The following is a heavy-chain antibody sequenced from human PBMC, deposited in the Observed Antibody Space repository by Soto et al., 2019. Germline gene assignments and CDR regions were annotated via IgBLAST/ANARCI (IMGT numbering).Heavy chain of an antibody. J-gene: IGHJ6*02. V-gene: IGHV4-31*03. CDR2: IYYSGST. D-gene: IGHD4-17*01. CDR1: GGSISSGGYY. CDR3: ASRTVTTMRDYYYGMDV. Sequence: PSETLSLTCTVSGGSISSGGYYWSWIRQHPGKGLEWIGYIYYSGSTYYNPSLKSRVTISVDTSKNQFSLKLSSVTAADTAVYYCASRTVTTMRDYYYGMDVWGQGTTVTVSS.